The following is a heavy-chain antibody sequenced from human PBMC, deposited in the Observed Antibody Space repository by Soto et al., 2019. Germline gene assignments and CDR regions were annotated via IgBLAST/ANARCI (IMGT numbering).Heavy chain of an antibody. Sequence: SETLSLTCTVSGGSISSYYWSWIRQPPGKGLEWIGYIYYSGSTNYNPSLKSRVTISVDTSKNQFSLKLSSVTAADTAVYYCTRVYSSSYHYFDYWGQGTLVTVSS. D-gene: IGHD6-13*01. CDR3: TRVYSSSYHYFDY. V-gene: IGHV4-59*08. CDR2: IYYSGST. CDR1: GGSISSYY. J-gene: IGHJ4*02.